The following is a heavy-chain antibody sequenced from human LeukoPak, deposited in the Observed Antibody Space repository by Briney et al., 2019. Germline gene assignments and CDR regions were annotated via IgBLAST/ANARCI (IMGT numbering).Heavy chain of an antibody. J-gene: IGHJ4*02. CDR1: GFPFQSYW. Sequence: GGSLRLSCTASGFPFQSYWMNWVRQAPGKGLELVANINADGSDKYFMDSVKGRFSISRDNANNRLYLQMTSLRAEDTAVYYCARGTSPSYGFPRNWGQGTQVTVSS. CDR2: INADGSDK. D-gene: IGHD1-1*01. CDR3: ARGTSPSYGFPRN. V-gene: IGHV3-7*01.